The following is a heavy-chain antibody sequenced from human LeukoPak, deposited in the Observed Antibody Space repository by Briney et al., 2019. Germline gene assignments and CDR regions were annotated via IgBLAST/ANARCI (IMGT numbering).Heavy chain of an antibody. CDR1: GYSFTTYW. Sequence: GESLKISCKGSGYSFTTYWIGWVRQMPGKGQEWMGFIYPGDSETRYSPSFQGQVTISADKSISTAYVQWTSLQASDTAMYYCARRGSRSSGVYYGLDVWGRGTTVTVSS. J-gene: IGHJ6*02. CDR3: ARRGSRSSGVYYGLDV. V-gene: IGHV5-51*01. CDR2: IYPGDSET. D-gene: IGHD6-6*01.